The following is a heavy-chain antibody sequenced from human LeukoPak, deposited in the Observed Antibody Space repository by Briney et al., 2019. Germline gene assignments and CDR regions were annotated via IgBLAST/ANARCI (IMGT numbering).Heavy chain of an antibody. CDR2: ISSGGNT. J-gene: IGHJ4*02. Sequence: GGSLRLSCAASGFSFSDNAMTWVRQAPGKGLEWVAVISSGGNTKYADSERGRFSISRDNSKNTLYLQMDSLRAEDTAIYYCAKEWKSSSSWYQYYFDSWGQGTLVTVSS. V-gene: IGHV3-23*01. CDR1: GFSFSDNA. D-gene: IGHD6-13*01. CDR3: AKEWKSSSSWYQYYFDS.